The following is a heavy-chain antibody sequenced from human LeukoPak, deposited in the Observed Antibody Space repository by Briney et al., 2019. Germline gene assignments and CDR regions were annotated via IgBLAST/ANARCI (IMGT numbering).Heavy chain of an antibody. CDR1: GFTFSSYA. CDR3: ARDYYDSSGYLDY. J-gene: IGHJ4*02. D-gene: IGHD3-22*01. Sequence: GGSLRLSCAASGFTFSSYAMHWVRQAPGKGLEWVAVISYDGSNKYYADSVKGRFAISRDNSKNTLYLQMNSLRAEDTAVYYCARDYYDSSGYLDYWGQGTLVTVSS. V-gene: IGHV3-30*09. CDR2: ISYDGSNK.